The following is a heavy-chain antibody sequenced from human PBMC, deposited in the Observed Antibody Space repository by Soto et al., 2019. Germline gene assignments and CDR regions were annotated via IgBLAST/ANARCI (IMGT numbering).Heavy chain of an antibody. V-gene: IGHV4-31*03. Sequence: SETLSLTCTVSGGSISSGGYYWSWIRQHPGKSLEWIGYIYYSGSTYYNPSLKSRVTISVDTSKNQFSLKLSSVTAADTAVYYCARDQRMVYASSRDAFDIWGQGTMVTVSS. CDR3: ARDQRMVYASSRDAFDI. D-gene: IGHD2-8*01. CDR2: IYYSGST. J-gene: IGHJ3*02. CDR1: GGSISSGGYY.